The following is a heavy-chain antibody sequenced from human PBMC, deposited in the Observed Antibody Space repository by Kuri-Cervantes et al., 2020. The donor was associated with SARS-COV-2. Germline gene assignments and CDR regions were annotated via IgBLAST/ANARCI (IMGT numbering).Heavy chain of an antibody. CDR1: GFTFSSYS. D-gene: IGHD3-22*01. CDR2: ISSSSCYI. Sequence: GGSLRLSCAASGFTFSSYSMNWVRQAPGKGLEWVSSISSSSCYIYYADSVKGRFTISRDNSKNTLYLQMNSLRAEDTAVYYCARAYGGYYDSSGYFDAFDIWGQGTMVTVSS. CDR3: ARAYGGYYDSSGYFDAFDI. V-gene: IGHV3-21*01. J-gene: IGHJ3*02.